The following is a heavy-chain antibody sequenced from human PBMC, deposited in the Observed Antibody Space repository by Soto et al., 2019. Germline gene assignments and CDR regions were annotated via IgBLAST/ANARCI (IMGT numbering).Heavy chain of an antibody. CDR1: GYSFTSYG. CDR2: ISAYNGHA. J-gene: IGHJ5*02. CDR3: ARRGGGSYTWFDP. D-gene: IGHD1-26*01. Sequence: ASVKVSCKASGYSFTSYGVTWVRQAPGQGLEWMGWISAYNGHADYAQKVQGRVTMTTDTSTTTAYMELRSLRSDDTAVYYCARRGGGSYTWFDPWGQGTLVTVSS. V-gene: IGHV1-18*01.